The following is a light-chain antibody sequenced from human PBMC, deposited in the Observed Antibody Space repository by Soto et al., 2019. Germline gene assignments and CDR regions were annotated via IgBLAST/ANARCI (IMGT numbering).Light chain of an antibody. J-gene: IGKJ4*01. CDR3: QQVESYPST. CDR2: AAS. CDR1: QTIRSS. Sequence: DIQMTQSPSSLSASVGDRVTITCRTSQTIRSSLNWYQQKPGKAPKLLIYAASSLQSGVPSRFSGSGFGTDFTLTITSLQPEDFATYYCQQVESYPSTFGGGTKVDIK. V-gene: IGKV1-9*01.